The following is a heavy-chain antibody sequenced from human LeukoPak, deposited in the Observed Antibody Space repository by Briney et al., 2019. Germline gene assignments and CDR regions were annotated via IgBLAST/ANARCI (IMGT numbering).Heavy chain of an antibody. J-gene: IGHJ5*02. CDR2: IDYSWST. CDR1: RGSMSHYY. D-gene: IGHD2-15*01. Sequence: SETLSLTCTVSRGSMSHYYWSWIRQPPGNGLDWIGYIDYSWSTNYNPSLKSRLTISLDTSKNQFSLKLTSVTPADTAVYYCARGALGYCSGGNCYGNWFDPWGQGTLVTVSS. CDR3: ARGALGYCSGGNCYGNWFDP. V-gene: IGHV4-59*01.